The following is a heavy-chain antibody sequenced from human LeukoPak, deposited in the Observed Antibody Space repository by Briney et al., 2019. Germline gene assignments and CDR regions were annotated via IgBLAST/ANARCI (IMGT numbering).Heavy chain of an antibody. CDR3: ARASYRYDFWSGYYPPYWFDP. Sequence: PGGSLRLSCAASGFTFSSYWMSWVRQAPGRGLEWVATIKQDGSEKYYVGSVKGRFTISRDNAKNSLYLQMNSLRAEDTAVYYCARASYRYDFWSGYYPPYWFDPWGQGTLVTVSS. V-gene: IGHV3-7*01. CDR2: IKQDGSEK. J-gene: IGHJ5*02. CDR1: GFTFSSYW. D-gene: IGHD3-3*01.